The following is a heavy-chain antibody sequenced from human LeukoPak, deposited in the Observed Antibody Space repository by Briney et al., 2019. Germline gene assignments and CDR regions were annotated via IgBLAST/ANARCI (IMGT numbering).Heavy chain of an antibody. D-gene: IGHD6-6*01. J-gene: IGHJ5*02. Sequence: PGGSLRLSCAASGFNFDDYAMHWVRQPPGKGLEWVSGISWNSANIGYADSVKGRFTISRDNAKNSLYLQMNSLRDEDPAFYYCATVAGSSLSRNYFDPWGQGTLVTVSS. CDR2: ISWNSANI. V-gene: IGHV3-9*01. CDR3: ATVAGSSLSRNYFDP. CDR1: GFNFDDYA.